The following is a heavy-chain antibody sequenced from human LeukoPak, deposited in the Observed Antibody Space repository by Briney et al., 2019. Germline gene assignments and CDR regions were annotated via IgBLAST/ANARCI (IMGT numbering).Heavy chain of an antibody. CDR1: GGSISSSNW. D-gene: IGHD3-16*01. CDR2: IYYSGST. V-gene: IGHV4-4*02. CDR3: AREGDQRSYDAFDI. J-gene: IGHJ3*02. Sequence: SETLSLTCAVSGGSISSSNWWSWVRQPPGKGLEWIGYIYYSGSTNYNPSLKSRVTISVDTSKNQFSLKLSSVTAADTAVYYCAREGDQRSYDAFDIWGQGTMVTVSS.